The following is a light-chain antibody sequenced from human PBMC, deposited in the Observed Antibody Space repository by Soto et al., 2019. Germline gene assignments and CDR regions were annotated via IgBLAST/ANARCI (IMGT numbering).Light chain of an antibody. CDR2: WAS. J-gene: IGKJ4*01. V-gene: IGKV4-1*01. CDR1: QSVLYRSTNKNY. Sequence: DIVMTQSPDSLGVSLGERATINCKSSQSVLYRSTNKNYLTWYQQKPGQPPKLLIYWASTRESGVPDRFSGSGSVTDFTLTISSLQAEDVAVYYCQQYYSIPFSFGGGTKVEIK. CDR3: QQYYSIPFS.